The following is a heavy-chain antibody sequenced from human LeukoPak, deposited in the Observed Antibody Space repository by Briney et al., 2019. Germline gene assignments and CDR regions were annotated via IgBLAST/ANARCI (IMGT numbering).Heavy chain of an antibody. V-gene: IGHV3-20*04. J-gene: IGHJ4*02. D-gene: IGHD6-6*01. CDR3: AKDNRYSSSSEGPYFDY. Sequence: RAGGSLRLSCAASGFTFDDYGMSWVRQAPGKGLEWVSGINWNGGSTGYADSVKGRFTISRDNAKNSLYLQMNSLRAEDTALYYCAKDNRYSSSSEGPYFDYWGQGTLVTVSS. CDR1: GFTFDDYG. CDR2: INWNGGST.